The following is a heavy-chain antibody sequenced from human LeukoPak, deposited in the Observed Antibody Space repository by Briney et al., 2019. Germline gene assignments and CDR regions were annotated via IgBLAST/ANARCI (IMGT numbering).Heavy chain of an antibody. CDR1: GFTVSNNY. CDR2: IYSGGGT. V-gene: IGHV3-53*01. Sequence: GGSLRLSCAASGFTVSNNYMSWGRRAAGKGLEWVSLIYSGGGTYYADSVKGRFTISRDNSKDTLYLQMNSLRAEDTAVYYCARNSGELGAWGQGTLVTVSS. CDR3: ARNSGELGA. J-gene: IGHJ5*02. D-gene: IGHD2-21*01.